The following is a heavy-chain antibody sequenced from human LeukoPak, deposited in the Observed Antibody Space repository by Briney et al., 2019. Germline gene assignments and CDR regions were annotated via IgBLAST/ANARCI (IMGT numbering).Heavy chain of an antibody. CDR3: ARQARYCSGGTCFDS. CDR2: IYSSGIT. J-gene: IGHJ4*02. D-gene: IGHD2-8*02. V-gene: IGHV4-59*08. CDR1: GGSISSYH. Sequence: PSETLSLTCTVSGGSISSYHWSWIRQTPGKGLEWIGHIYSSGITNYIPSLKSRVTISVDTSKNQFSLKLSSVTAADTPVYFCARQARYCSGGTCFDSWGQGTLVAVSS.